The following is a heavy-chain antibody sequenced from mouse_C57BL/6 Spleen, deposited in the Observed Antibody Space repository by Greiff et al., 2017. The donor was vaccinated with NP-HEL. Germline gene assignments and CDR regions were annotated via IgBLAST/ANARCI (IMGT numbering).Heavy chain of an antibody. D-gene: IGHD1-1*01. J-gene: IGHJ4*01. Sequence: VQGVESGPGLVQPSQSLSITCTVSGFSLTSYGVHWVRQSPGKGLEWLGVIWSGGSTDYNAAFISRLSISKDNSKSQVFFKMNSLQADDTAIYYCARSITTVVGAMDYWGQGTSVTVSS. CDR1: GFSLTSYG. CDR3: ARSITTVVGAMDY. CDR2: IWSGGST. V-gene: IGHV2-2*01.